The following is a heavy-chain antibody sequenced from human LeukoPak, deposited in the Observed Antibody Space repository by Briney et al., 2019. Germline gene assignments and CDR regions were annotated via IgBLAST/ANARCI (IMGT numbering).Heavy chain of an antibody. CDR3: ARDFGNDYVFSY. Sequence: GASVKVSCNTFGYTFTGYYMHWVRQAPGQGLEWMGWINPNSGGTNYAQKFQGRVTMTRDTSISTAYMEVSRLRSEDTAVYYCARDFGNDYVFSYWGQGTLVTVSS. J-gene: IGHJ4*02. D-gene: IGHD3-16*01. V-gene: IGHV1-2*02. CDR2: INPNSGGT. CDR1: GYTFTGYY.